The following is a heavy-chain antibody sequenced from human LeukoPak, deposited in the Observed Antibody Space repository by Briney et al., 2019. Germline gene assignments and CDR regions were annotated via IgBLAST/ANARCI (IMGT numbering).Heavy chain of an antibody. Sequence: GESLTISCKASGYRFPTYWIGCVRQVSGKGLEWLGIIYPTNSDARYSPSFQGRVTISVDTSITTAYLHLSSLQTSDTAIYYCARHAYDDILTGNTPPEYWGQGTLVAASS. D-gene: IGHD3-9*01. CDR3: ARHAYDDILTGNTPPEY. V-gene: IGHV5-51*01. CDR2: IYPTNSDA. J-gene: IGHJ4*02. CDR1: GYRFPTYW.